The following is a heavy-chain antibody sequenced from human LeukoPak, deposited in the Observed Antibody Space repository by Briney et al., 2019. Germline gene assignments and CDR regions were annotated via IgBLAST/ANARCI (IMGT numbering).Heavy chain of an antibody. CDR3: ARADTLDRNAFDI. J-gene: IGHJ3*02. CDR2: ISSSSSYI. CDR1: GFTFSSYS. Sequence: PGGSLRLSCAASGFTFSSYSMNWVRQAPGKGLEWVSSISSSSSYIYYADSVKGRFTISRDNAKNSLYLQMNSLRAEDTAVYYCARADTLDRNAFDIWGQGTMVTVSS. D-gene: IGHD1-1*01. V-gene: IGHV3-21*01.